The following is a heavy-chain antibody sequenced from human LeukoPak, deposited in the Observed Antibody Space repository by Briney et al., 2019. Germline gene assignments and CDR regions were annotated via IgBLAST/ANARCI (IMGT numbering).Heavy chain of an antibody. J-gene: IGHJ6*02. CDR3: AKDKAAAGPYYYYYGMDV. V-gene: IGHV3-9*01. Sequence: GRSLRLSCAVSGFTFEDYAMHWVRQAPGKGLDWVAAISWNSGSIGYADSVKGRFTISRDNAKNSLYLQMNSLRAEDTALYYCAKDKAAAGPYYYYYGMDVWGQGTTVTVSS. D-gene: IGHD6-13*01. CDR2: ISWNSGSI. CDR1: GFTFEDYA.